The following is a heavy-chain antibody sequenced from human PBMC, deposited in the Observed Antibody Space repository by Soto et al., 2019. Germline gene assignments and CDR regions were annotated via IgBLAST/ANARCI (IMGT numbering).Heavy chain of an antibody. CDR3: ARFVTPQAFDF. CDR1: GYTFTSYA. V-gene: IGHV1-3*04. D-gene: IGHD4-4*01. J-gene: IGHJ3*01. CDR2: INTDNGNA. Sequence: GASVKVSCKASGYTFTSYAIHWVRQAPGQSLEWMGWINTDNGNAEYSQKFQGRVTITRDTSATSAYMELNSLKSEDTAIFYCARFVTPQAFDFWGQGTLVTVSS.